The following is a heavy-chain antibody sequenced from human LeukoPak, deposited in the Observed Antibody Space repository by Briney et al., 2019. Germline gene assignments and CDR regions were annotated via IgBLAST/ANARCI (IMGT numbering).Heavy chain of an antibody. J-gene: IGHJ5*02. CDR3: ARGYSSDNSGYRFQRGFDP. CDR1: GFTLSRYY. CDR2: ILHDGSDA. Sequence: GGSLRLPCAASGFTLSRYYMNWVRQAPGKGLEWVAVILHDGSDAHYADSMKGRFTISRDNSKNTVYLQMNSLRTDDTGVYYCARGYSSDNSGYRFQRGFDPWGQGSLVIVSS. V-gene: IGHV3-30*04. D-gene: IGHD3-22*01.